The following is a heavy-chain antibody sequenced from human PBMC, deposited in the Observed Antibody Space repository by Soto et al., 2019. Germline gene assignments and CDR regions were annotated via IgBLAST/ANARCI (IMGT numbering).Heavy chain of an antibody. CDR2: ISAYNGNP. CDR1: GYTFTSYG. D-gene: IGHD3-3*01. J-gene: IGHJ4*02. V-gene: IGHV1-18*01. CDR3: ARDPAPNFWSGYYNFDY. Sequence: QVQLVQSGAQLQKPGASVKLSCKASGYTFTSYGISWVRQAPGQGLEWMGWISAYNGNPNYAQKLQGRATKTTDTSTITAYMELRSVRSDDTAVYYCARDPAPNFWSGYYNFDYWGQGTLVTVSS.